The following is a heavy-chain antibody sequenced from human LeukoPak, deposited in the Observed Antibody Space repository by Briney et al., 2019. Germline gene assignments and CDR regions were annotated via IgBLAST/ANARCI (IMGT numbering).Heavy chain of an antibody. CDR2: IYYSGST. V-gene: IGHV4-39*07. D-gene: IGHD5-24*01. CDR3: ARVGRWLQAEVFDY. CDR1: GGSISSSSYY. Sequence: PSETLSLTCTVSGGSISSSSYYWGWIRQPPGKGLEWIGSIYYSGSTYYNPSLKSRVTISVDTSKNQFSLKLSSVTAADTAVYYCARVGRWLQAEVFDYWGQGTLVTVSS. J-gene: IGHJ4*02.